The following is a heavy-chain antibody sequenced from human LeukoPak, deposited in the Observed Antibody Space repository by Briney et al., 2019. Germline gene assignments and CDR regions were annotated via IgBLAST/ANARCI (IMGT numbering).Heavy chain of an antibody. J-gene: IGHJ4*02. D-gene: IGHD6-13*01. Sequence: ASVKVSCKASGYTFTSYAMHWVRQAPGQRLEWMGWINAGNGNTKYSQKFQGRVTITRDTSASTAYMELSGLRSEDTAVYYCASPLMIAAAGIYYFDYWGQGTLVTVSS. V-gene: IGHV1-3*01. CDR3: ASPLMIAAAGIYYFDY. CDR2: INAGNGNT. CDR1: GYTFTSYA.